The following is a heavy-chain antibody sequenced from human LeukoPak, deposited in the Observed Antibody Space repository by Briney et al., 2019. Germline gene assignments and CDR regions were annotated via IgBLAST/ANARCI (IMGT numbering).Heavy chain of an antibody. CDR1: GFTFSSYG. V-gene: IGHV3-30*03. J-gene: IGHJ5*02. Sequence: GRSLRLSCVASGFTFSSYGMHWVRQAPGKGLEWVAVISYDGSNKYYADSVKGRFTISRDNAKKSLYLQMNSLRAEDTAIYYCARGATTTRFGRFDPWGQGTLVTVSS. CDR3: ARGATTTRFGRFDP. CDR2: ISYDGSNK. D-gene: IGHD4-17*01.